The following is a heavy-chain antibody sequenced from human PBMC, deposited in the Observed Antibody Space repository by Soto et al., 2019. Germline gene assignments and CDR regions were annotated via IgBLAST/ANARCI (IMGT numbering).Heavy chain of an antibody. CDR1: GFTFSSYG. Sequence: GGSLRLSCAASGFTFSSYGMHWVRQAPGKGLEWVAVIWYDGSNKYYADSVKGRFTISRDNSKNTLYLQMNSLRAEDTAVYYCARGRSYYYYMDVWGKGTTVTVSS. V-gene: IGHV3-33*01. CDR2: IWYDGSNK. J-gene: IGHJ6*03. CDR3: ARGRSYYYYMDV.